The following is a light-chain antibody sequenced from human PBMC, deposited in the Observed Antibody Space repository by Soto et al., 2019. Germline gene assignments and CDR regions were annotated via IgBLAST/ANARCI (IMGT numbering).Light chain of an antibody. CDR1: QSVLYSSNKKNY. V-gene: IGKV4-1*01. J-gene: IGKJ1*01. Sequence: DIVMTQSPDSLAVSLGERATINCKSSQSVLYSSNKKNYLAWYQQKSGQSPKVLIYWASTRESGVPDRFSGSGSGTDFTLTISSLQAEDAAVYYCQQSYSTPRTFGQGIKVEMK. CDR3: QQSYSTPRT. CDR2: WAS.